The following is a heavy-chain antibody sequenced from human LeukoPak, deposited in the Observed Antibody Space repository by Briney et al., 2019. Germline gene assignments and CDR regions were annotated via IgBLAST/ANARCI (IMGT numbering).Heavy chain of an antibody. CDR1: GFTFSSYA. CDR2: ISGSGGST. D-gene: IGHD6-19*01. V-gene: IGHV3-23*01. J-gene: IGHJ3*02. Sequence: GAFLRISCAAPGFTFSSYAMSWVRQASGKGLEWVSAISGSGGSTYYADFVKGRFTISRDNSKNTLYLQMNSLRAEDTAVYYCAKAGAGSSGWYGDAFDIWGQGTMVTVSS. CDR3: AKAGAGSSGWYGDAFDI.